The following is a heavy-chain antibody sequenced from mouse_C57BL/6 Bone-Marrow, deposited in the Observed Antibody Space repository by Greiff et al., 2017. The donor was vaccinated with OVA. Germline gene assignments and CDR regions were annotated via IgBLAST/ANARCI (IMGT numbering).Heavy chain of an antibody. Sequence: EVQGVESGGGLVKPGGSLKLSCAASGFTFSSYTMSWVRQTPEKRLEWVATISGGGGNTYYPDSVKGRFTISRDNAKNTLYLQMSSLRSEDTALYYCARALGYYAMDYWGQGTSVTVSS. CDR1: GFTFSSYT. CDR3: ARALGYYAMDY. J-gene: IGHJ4*01. V-gene: IGHV5-9*01. CDR2: ISGGGGNT.